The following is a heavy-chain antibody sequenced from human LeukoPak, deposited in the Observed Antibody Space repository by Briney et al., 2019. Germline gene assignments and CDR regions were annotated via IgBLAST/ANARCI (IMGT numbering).Heavy chain of an antibody. V-gene: IGHV1-18*01. CDR1: GYTFTSYG. CDR3: ARDVAARIAVAGELDY. J-gene: IGHJ4*02. D-gene: IGHD6-19*01. Sequence: GASVKVSCKASGYTFTSYGISWVRQAPGQGLEWMGWISAYNGSTNYAQKLQGRVTMTTDTSTSTAYMELRSLRSGDTAVYYCARDVAARIAVAGELDYWGQGTLVTVSS. CDR2: ISAYNGST.